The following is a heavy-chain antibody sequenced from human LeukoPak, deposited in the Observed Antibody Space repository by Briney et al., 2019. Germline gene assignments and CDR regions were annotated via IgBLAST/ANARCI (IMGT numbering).Heavy chain of an antibody. D-gene: IGHD3-3*01. J-gene: IGHJ4*02. V-gene: IGHV4-59*01. CDR1: GGSISSYY. Sequence: SETLSLTCTVSGGSISSYYWSWIRQPPGKGLEWIGYIYYSGSTNYNPSLKSRVTISEDTSKNQFSLKLSSVTAADTAVYYCAREVVSHPTYYDFWSGYYTRYFDYWGQGTLVTVSS. CDR2: IYYSGST. CDR3: AREVVSHPTYYDFWSGYYTRYFDY.